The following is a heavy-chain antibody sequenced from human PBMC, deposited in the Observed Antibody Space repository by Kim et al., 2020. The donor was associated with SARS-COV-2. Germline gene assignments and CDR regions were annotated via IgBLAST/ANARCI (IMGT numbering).Heavy chain of an antibody. Sequence: GTTNYNPSLKSRVTISVDTSKNQFSLKLSSVTAADTAVYYCASLGGGQDYWGQGTLVTVSS. CDR2: GTT. V-gene: IGHV4-34*01. CDR3: ASLGGGQDY. J-gene: IGHJ4*02. D-gene: IGHD3-16*01.